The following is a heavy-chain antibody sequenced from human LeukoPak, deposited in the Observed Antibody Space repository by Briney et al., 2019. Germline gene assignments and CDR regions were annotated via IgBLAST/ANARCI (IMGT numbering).Heavy chain of an antibody. CDR1: GGSINSGRYY. Sequence: SETLSLTCTVSGGSINSGRYYWSWIRQPPGKGLEWIGEINHSGGTNYNPSLKSRVTISVDTSKNQFSLKLSSVTAADTAVYYCARGRTTIFGVASYYMDVWGKGTTVTVSS. D-gene: IGHD3-3*01. CDR2: INHSGGT. J-gene: IGHJ6*03. CDR3: ARGRTTIFGVASYYMDV. V-gene: IGHV4-39*07.